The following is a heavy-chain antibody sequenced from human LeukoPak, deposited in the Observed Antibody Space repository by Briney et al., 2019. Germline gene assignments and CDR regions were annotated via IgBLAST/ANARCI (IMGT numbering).Heavy chain of an antibody. Sequence: SVKVSCKASGSTFSSYAISWVRQAPGQGLEWMGGIIPIFGTANYAQKFQGRVTITADESTSTAYMELSSLRSEDTAVYYCASSSSIAAQEVDYWGQGTLVTVSS. D-gene: IGHD6-6*01. CDR1: GSTFSSYA. CDR3: ASSSSIAAQEVDY. CDR2: IIPIFGTA. J-gene: IGHJ4*02. V-gene: IGHV1-69*13.